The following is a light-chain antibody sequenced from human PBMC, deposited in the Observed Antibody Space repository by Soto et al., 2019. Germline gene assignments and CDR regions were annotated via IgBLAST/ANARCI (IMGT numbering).Light chain of an antibody. CDR2: EFS. V-gene: IGLV2-14*01. J-gene: IGLJ2*01. CDR3: SSYTTTNTLEGV. Sequence: QSALTQPASVSGSPGQSISISCTGTSSDVGGSNYVSWYQQHPGKAPKLIIFEFSNRPSGVSNRFSGSKSRNTASLTISGLRAEDEADYYCSSYTTTNTLEGVFGGGTKLTVL. CDR1: SSDVGGSNY.